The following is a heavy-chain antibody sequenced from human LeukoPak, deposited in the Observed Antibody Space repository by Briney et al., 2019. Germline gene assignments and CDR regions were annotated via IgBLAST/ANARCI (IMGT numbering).Heavy chain of an antibody. D-gene: IGHD3-10*01. CDR2: ISYDGSNE. CDR3: VKGGSGSRFDY. J-gene: IGHJ4*02. Sequence: GRSLRLSCAASGFTFSSYVMHWVRQAPGKGLEWVAIISYDGSNEYYADSVKGRFTISRDYSKNTLYLQMNSLRAEDTAVYYCVKGGSGSRFDYWGQGTLVIVSS. V-gene: IGHV3-30*04. CDR1: GFTFSSYV.